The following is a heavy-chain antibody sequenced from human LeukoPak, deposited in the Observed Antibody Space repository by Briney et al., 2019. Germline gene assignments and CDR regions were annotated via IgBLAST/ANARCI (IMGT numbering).Heavy chain of an antibody. V-gene: IGHV3-23*01. J-gene: IGHJ4*02. CDR3: AKDFGSAWSRLFY. CDR2: ISGSGDTT. D-gene: IGHD6-19*01. Sequence: HPGGSLRLSCAASGFTVSSNYMSWVRQAPGKGLEWVSAISGSGDTTYYADSVKGRFSISRDNSKNTLSLQMHTLRAEDTAVYFCAKDFGSAWSRLFYWGQGTLVTVSS. CDR1: GFTVSSNY.